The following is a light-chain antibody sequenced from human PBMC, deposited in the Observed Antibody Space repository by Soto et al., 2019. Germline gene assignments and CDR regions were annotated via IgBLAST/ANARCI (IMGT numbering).Light chain of an antibody. V-gene: IGKV3-15*01. J-gene: IGKJ4*01. CDR2: GAS. CDR1: QSVSTR. CDR3: QQYHNWPVT. Sequence: EIVMTQSPATLSVSPGERVTFSCRASQSVSTRLAWYQHKPGQAPRLLISGASTGATGIPPRFSGSGSGTDFTLTVNSLQSEDIAVYYCQQYHNWPVTFGGGTRWIS.